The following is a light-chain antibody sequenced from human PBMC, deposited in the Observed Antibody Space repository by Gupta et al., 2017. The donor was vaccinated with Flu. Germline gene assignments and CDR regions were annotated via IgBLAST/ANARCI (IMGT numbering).Light chain of an antibody. CDR3: QHYYSIPWT. CDR1: LSVLYSSNNKNC. Sequence: DIVMTQSPDSLAVSLGERATINCKSSLSVLYSSNNKNCVAWYQQKPGQPPKLLIYWASTRESGVPDRFSGSGSGTDFTLTISSLQAEDVAVYYCQHYYSIPWTFGQGTKVEIK. V-gene: IGKV4-1*01. CDR2: WAS. J-gene: IGKJ1*01.